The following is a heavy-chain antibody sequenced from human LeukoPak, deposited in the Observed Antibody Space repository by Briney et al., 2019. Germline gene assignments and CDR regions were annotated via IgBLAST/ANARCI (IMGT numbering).Heavy chain of an antibody. J-gene: IGHJ4*02. Sequence: PSETLSLTCTVSGGSFSSSNYYWGWIRQPPGKGLDWIGSIYYSGSTYYNPSLKGRVTISVDTSKNQFSLTLSSVTAADTAVYYCARKAPYYSDGSGTLGTYYFDNWGQGTLVTVSS. CDR3: ARKAPYYSDGSGTLGTYYFDN. D-gene: IGHD3-22*01. CDR1: GGSFSSSNYY. V-gene: IGHV4-39*07. CDR2: IYYSGST.